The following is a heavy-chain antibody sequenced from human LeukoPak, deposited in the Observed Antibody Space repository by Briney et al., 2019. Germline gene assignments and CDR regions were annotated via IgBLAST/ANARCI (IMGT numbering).Heavy chain of an antibody. CDR3: ARDVRMVATSHYYYYGMDV. CDR1: GFSFSSYS. D-gene: IGHD5-12*01. CDR2: ISSSSSYI. J-gene: IGHJ6*02. Sequence: GGSLRLSCAASGFSFSSYSMNWVRQAPGKGLEWVSSISSSSSYIYYADSVKGRFTISRDNAKNSLYLQMNSLRAEDTAGYYCARDVRMVATSHYYYYGMDVWGQGTTVTVSS. V-gene: IGHV3-21*01.